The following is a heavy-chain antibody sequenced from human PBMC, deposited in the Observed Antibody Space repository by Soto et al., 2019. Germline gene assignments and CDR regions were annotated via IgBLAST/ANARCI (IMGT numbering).Heavy chain of an antibody. V-gene: IGHV3-9*01. CDR2: ISWNSGSI. J-gene: IGHJ4*02. CDR1: GFTFDDYA. Sequence: PGGSLRLSCAASGFTFDDYAMHWVRQAPGKGLEWVSGISWNSGSIGYADSVKGRFTISRDNAKNSLYLQMNSLRAEDTALYYCAKDKGSGWYYFGYWGQGTLVTVSS. D-gene: IGHD6-19*01. CDR3: AKDKGSGWYYFGY.